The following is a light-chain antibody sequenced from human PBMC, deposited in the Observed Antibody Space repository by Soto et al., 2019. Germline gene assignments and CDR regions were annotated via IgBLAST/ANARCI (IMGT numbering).Light chain of an antibody. V-gene: IGKV3-15*01. CDR3: QQYNNWPRT. Sequence: EIVLTQSPATLSLSPGDRANLSCRASETVSSNLAWYQQKLGQAPRLLIYGASTRATGIPARFSGSGSGTEFTLTISSLQSEDFAVYYCQQYNNWPRTFGQGTKVDIK. CDR1: ETVSSN. J-gene: IGKJ1*01. CDR2: GAS.